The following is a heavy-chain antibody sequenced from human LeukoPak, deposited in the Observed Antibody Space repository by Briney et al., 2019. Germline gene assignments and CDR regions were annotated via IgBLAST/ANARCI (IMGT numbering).Heavy chain of an antibody. CDR1: GFTFSDYY. D-gene: IGHD1-26*01. CDR2: IWYDGSNK. V-gene: IGHV3-33*08. Sequence: PGGSLRLSCEASGFTFSDYYMSWIRQAPGKGLEWVAVIWYDGSNKYYADSVKGRFTISRDNSKNTLYLQMNSLRAEDTAVYYCARDSVLDGVGALDYWGQGTLVTVSS. CDR3: ARDSVLDGVGALDY. J-gene: IGHJ4*02.